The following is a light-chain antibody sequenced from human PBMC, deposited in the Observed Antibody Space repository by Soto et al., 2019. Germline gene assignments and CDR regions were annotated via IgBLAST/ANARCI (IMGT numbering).Light chain of an antibody. CDR2: GAS. J-gene: IGKJ4*01. CDR1: QSVRSN. V-gene: IGKV3-15*01. Sequence: EVVLTQSPATLSLSPGERATLSFMASQSVRSNLVWYQQKPGQAPRLLIYGASTRDTGIPARFSGSGSGTEFTLTISSLQSEDFAVYYCQQYNNWPQVTFGGGTKVDIK. CDR3: QQYNNWPQVT.